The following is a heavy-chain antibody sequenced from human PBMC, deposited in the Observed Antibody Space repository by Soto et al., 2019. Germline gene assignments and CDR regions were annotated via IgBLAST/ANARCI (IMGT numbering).Heavy chain of an antibody. D-gene: IGHD6-19*01. Sequence: QVQLVQSGAEVKKPGASVKVSCKASGYTFTSYAMHWVRQAPGQRLEWMGWINAGNGNTKYSQKFQGSVTITRDTAASTAYMELSSLRSEDTAVYSGARDLEISSGSDYWGQGTLVTVSS. CDR1: GYTFTSYA. CDR3: ARDLEISSGSDY. CDR2: INAGNGNT. V-gene: IGHV1-3*01. J-gene: IGHJ4*02.